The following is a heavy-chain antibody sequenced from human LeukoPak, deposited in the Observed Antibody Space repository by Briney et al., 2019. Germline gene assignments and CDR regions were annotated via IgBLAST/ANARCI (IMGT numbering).Heavy chain of an antibody. CDR3: TREASSNYYYYMDV. CDR2: IRRKAHCYAT. CDR1: GFTFSAAA. J-gene: IGHJ6*03. V-gene: IGHV3-73*01. Sequence: PGGSLRLSCAASGFTFSAAAMHWVRQASGKGLEWVGRIRRKAHCYATAYGASVKGRFTISRDDSKNTAYLQMNSLKTEDTAVYYCTREASSNYYYYMDVWSKGTTVTVSS. D-gene: IGHD3-10*01.